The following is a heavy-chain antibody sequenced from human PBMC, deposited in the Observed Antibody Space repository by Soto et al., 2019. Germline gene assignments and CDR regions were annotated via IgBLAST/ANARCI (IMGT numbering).Heavy chain of an antibody. D-gene: IGHD2-8*01. CDR1: GFTFSSYW. Sequence: GESLKISCAASGFTFSSYWMSWVRQAPGKGLEWVANIKQDGSEKYYVDSVKGRFTISRDNAKNSLYLQMNSLRAEDTAVYYCARGPPQLLGYCTNGVCYWFDPWGQGTLVTVSS. CDR3: ARGPPQLLGYCTNGVCYWFDP. CDR2: IKQDGSEK. V-gene: IGHV3-7*01. J-gene: IGHJ5*02.